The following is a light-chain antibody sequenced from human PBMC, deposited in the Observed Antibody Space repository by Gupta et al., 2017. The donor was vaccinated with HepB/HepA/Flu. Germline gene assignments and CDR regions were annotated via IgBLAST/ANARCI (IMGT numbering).Light chain of an antibody. Sequence: SALTQPPSVSGSPGQSVTISSTGTSSDVGAYDRVSWYQQPPGTVPKLMIYDVGNRPAGVADRFSGFKSGNTASLMISGLQAEDEAEYYCASFTTSSTWIFGGGTKLTDL. CDR2: DVG. CDR3: ASFTTSSTWI. J-gene: IGLJ2*01. V-gene: IGLV2-18*02. CDR1: SSDVGAYDR.